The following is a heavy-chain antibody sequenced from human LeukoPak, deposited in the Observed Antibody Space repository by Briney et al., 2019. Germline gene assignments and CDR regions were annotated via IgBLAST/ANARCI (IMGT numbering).Heavy chain of an antibody. D-gene: IGHD3-3*01. CDR1: GFTFEDYG. CDR3: ARVSDTYYDFWSGYYPFDY. Sequence: GGSLRLSCAASGFTFEDYGMSWVRQAPGKGLEWVSGINWDGGSTGYADSVKGRFTISRDNAKNSLYLQMNSLRAEDTAVYYCARVSDTYYDFWSGYYPFDYWGQGTLVTVSS. CDR2: INWDGGST. J-gene: IGHJ4*02. V-gene: IGHV3-20*04.